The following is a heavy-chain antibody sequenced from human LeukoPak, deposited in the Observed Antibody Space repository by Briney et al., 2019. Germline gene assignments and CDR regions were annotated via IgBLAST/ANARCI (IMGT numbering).Heavy chain of an antibody. J-gene: IGHJ5*01. D-gene: IGHD2-15*01. CDR1: GFTFSNYG. V-gene: IGHV3-23*01. Sequence: GGSLRLSCAASGFTFSNYGMTWVRQAPGKTLEWVSTIVGRNGDTYYTDSVKGRFTISRDISKNSVYLQMSSLRGDDTAVYYCAKYGVVLPPGSHIPHWFDFWEEGLVATVSS. CDR3: AKYGVVLPPGSHIPHWFDF. CDR2: IVGRNGDT.